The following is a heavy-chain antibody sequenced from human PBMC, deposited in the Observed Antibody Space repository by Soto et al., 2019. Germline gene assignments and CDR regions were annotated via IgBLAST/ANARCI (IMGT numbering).Heavy chain of an antibody. J-gene: IGHJ6*02. Sequence: QVQVVQSGDEVKKPGASVKVSCKASGYTFTNYGFSWVRQAPGQGLEWMGWISGYNGNTKYAEKFQGRVPMTTDTSTSTAHMELRGLRSDDTAVYYCAREGQAPYYYYGMDVWGQGTAVTVSS. CDR1: GYTFTNYG. V-gene: IGHV1-18*01. CDR3: AREGQAPYYYYGMDV. CDR2: ISGYNGNT.